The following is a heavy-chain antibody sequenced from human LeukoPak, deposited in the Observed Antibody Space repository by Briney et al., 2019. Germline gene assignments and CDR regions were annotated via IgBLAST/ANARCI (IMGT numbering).Heavy chain of an antibody. CDR1: GYTLTKLS. V-gene: IGHV1-24*01. CDR3: ATPYDFPRYGMDV. J-gene: IGHJ6*02. Sequence: ASVKVPCKVSGYTLTKLSMHWVRQAPGKGLEWMGGFDPEDGETMYAQKFQGRVTMTEDTSTDTAYMELSSLRSEDTAVYYCATPYDFPRYGMDVWGQGTTVTVSS. CDR2: FDPEDGET. D-gene: IGHD2/OR15-2a*01.